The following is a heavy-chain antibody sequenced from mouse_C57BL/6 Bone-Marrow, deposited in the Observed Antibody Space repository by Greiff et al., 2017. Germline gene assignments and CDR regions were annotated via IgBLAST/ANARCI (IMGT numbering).Heavy chain of an antibody. CDR2: IDPETGGT. CDR3: TRFHYDLYYYAMNH. D-gene: IGHD2-4*01. CDR1: GYTFTDYE. Sequence: QVQLQQSGAELVRPGASVTLSCKASGYTFTDYEMHWVKQTPVHGLEWIGAIDPETGGTAYNQKFKGKAILTADKSSSTAYMELRSLTSEDSAVYYCTRFHYDLYYYAMNHWGQGTSVTVSA. J-gene: IGHJ4*01. V-gene: IGHV1-15*01.